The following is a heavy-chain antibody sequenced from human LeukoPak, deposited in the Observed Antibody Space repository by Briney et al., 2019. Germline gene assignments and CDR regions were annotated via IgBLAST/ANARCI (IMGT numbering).Heavy chain of an antibody. D-gene: IGHD3-10*01. CDR3: ARDYPYGSGIYNSGGPDHYYIVDV. J-gene: IGHJ6*04. V-gene: IGHV1-2*02. Sequence: ASVKVSCEASGYTFIGFYIHWVRQAPGQGLEWMGWINPNSGGTAYSQEFQGRVTMTRDTSVSIAYLELSNLRSDDTAVYYCARDYPYGSGIYNSGGPDHYYIVDVWGKGTTVTVSS. CDR2: INPNSGGT. CDR1: GYTFIGFY.